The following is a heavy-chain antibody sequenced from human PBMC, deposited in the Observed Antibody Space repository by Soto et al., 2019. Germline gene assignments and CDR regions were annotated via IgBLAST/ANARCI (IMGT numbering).Heavy chain of an antibody. CDR3: ARDPRDYPDEYLQH. V-gene: IGHV3-33*01. J-gene: IGHJ1*01. CDR1: GFTFSSYG. CDR2: IWYDGSNK. Sequence: GGSLRLSCAASGFTFSSYGMHWVRQAPGKGLEWVAVIWYDGSNKYYADSVKGRFTISRDNSKNTLYLQMNSLRAEDTAVYYCARDPRDYPDEYLQHWGQGTLVTVSS. D-gene: IGHD4-17*01.